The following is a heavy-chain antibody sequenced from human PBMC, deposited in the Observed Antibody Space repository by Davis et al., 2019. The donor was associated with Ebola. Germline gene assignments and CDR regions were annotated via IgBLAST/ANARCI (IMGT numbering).Heavy chain of an antibody. V-gene: IGHV1-2*02. D-gene: IGHD3-9*01. CDR2: INSNNGDT. J-gene: IGHJ4*02. CDR3: ARELLVTGYKCADY. Sequence: ASVKVSCKASGYTFTTYYIHWVRQAPGQGLEWMGRINSNNGDTNYAQKFQGRVTMTRDTSISTTYLELSSLRSDDTAMYYCARELLVTGYKCADYWGQGTLVTVSS. CDR1: GYTFTTYY.